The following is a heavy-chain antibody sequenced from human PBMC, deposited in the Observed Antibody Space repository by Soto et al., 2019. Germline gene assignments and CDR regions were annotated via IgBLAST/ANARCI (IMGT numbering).Heavy chain of an antibody. CDR3: ARAIPTGTTFDY. V-gene: IGHV4-30-2*01. D-gene: IGHD4-17*01. CDR2: IYHSGST. CDR1: GGSISSGGYS. Sequence: QLQLQESGSGLVKPSQTLSLTCAVSGGSISSGGYSWSWLRQPPGEGLEGIGYIYHSGSTYYNPSLNRRFTLSVDRSNNQVSLKLSSVTAADRAVYSCARAIPTGTTFDYCGHGTLVTVSS. J-gene: IGHJ4*01.